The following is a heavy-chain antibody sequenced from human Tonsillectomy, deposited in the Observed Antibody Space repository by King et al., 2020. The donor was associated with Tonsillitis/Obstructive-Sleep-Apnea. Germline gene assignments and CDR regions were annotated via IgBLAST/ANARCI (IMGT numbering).Heavy chain of an antibody. CDR1: GYTFTSYD. J-gene: IGHJ4*02. Sequence: HVQLVQSGAEVEKPGASVKVSCKASGYTFTSYDINWVRQATGQGLEWMGWMNPNSGNTGYAQKFQGRVTMTRNTSVSTAYLEPSSLRSEDTAVYYCARGDGVATYRVFDYWGQGTLVTVSS. CDR3: ARGDGVATYRVFDY. CDR2: MNPNSGNT. D-gene: IGHD5-24*01. V-gene: IGHV1-8*01.